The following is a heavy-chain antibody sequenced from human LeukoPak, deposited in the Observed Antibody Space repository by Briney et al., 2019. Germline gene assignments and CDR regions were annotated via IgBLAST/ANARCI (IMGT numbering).Heavy chain of an antibody. CDR2: ISSSSSYI. D-gene: IGHD6-13*01. Sequence: GGSLRLSCEGSGLTFSSYSMNWVRQAPGKGLEWVSSISSSSSYIYYADSVKGRFSISRDNAKNSVYLQMDSLRAEDTAEYYCAREYSSNWYPFDYWGQGILVTVSS. J-gene: IGHJ4*02. V-gene: IGHV3-21*01. CDR1: GLTFSSYS. CDR3: AREYSSNWYPFDY.